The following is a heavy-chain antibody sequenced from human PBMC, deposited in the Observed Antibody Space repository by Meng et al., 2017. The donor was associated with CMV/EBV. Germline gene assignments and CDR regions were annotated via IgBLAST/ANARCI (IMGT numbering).Heavy chain of an antibody. V-gene: IGHV4-30-4*08. CDR3: ATNGPYYDFWSGQDY. J-gene: IGHJ4*02. Sequence: SETLSLTCTVSGGSITSGDYYWSWIRQPPGKGLEWIGYIYYSGYTYYNPSLKSRVSISVDTYKNQFSLKLSSVTAADTAVYYCATNGPYYDFWSGQDYWGQGTLVTVSS. CDR1: GGSITSGDYY. CDR2: IYYSGYT. D-gene: IGHD3-3*01.